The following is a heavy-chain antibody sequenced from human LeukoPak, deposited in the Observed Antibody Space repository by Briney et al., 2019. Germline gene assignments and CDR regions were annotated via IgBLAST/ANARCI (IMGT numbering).Heavy chain of an antibody. V-gene: IGHV4-59*01. J-gene: IGHJ5*02. CDR3: ARSSGSYPVNWFDP. CDR1: GGSISSYY. CDR2: IYYSGST. D-gene: IGHD1-26*01. Sequence: PSETLSLTCTVSGGSISSYYWSWVRQPPGKGLEWIGYIYYSGSTNYNPSLKSRVTISVDTSKNQFSLKLSSVTAADTAVYYCARSSGSYPVNWFDPWGQGTLVTVSP.